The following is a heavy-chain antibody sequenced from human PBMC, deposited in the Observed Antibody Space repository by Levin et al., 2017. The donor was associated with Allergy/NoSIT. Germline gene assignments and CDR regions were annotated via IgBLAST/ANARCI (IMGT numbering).Heavy chain of an antibody. CDR3: AHSPYSTSWGYWYFDL. CDR2: IYWDDDK. V-gene: IGHV2-5*02. J-gene: IGHJ2*01. CDR1: GFSLSTSGVG. D-gene: IGHD6-13*01. Sequence: SGPTLVKPTQTLTLTCTFSGFSLSTSGVGVGWIRPPPGKALDWLALIYWDDDKRYSPSLKSRLTITKDTSKNQVVLTMTNMDPVDTATYYCAHSPYSTSWGYWYFDLWGRGTLVTVSS.